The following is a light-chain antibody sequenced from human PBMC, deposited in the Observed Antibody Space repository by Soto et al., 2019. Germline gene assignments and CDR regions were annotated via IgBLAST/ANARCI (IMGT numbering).Light chain of an antibody. CDR1: SSSIGAGND. J-gene: IGLJ3*02. CDR2: GND. Sequence: QSVLTQPPSVSGAPGQGVAISCTGSSSSIGAGNDVHWYRQVPGTAPKLLIYGNDNRPSGVPDRFSGSKSGTSASLAIAGLQAEDEADYYCQSYDNSLSGPVFGGGTQLTVL. CDR3: QSYDNSLSGPV. V-gene: IGLV1-40*01.